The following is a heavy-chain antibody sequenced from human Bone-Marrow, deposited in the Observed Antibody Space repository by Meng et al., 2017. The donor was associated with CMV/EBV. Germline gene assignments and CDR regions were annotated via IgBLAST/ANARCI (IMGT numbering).Heavy chain of an antibody. Sequence: SGFTFSRHWMHWVRQAPGKGLVWVSRINSDGSSTNYADSVKGRFTISRDNAKNMLYLHMNSLSVEDTAMYYCAIVLVGATSNPPGDYWGQGTLVTVSS. CDR3: AIVLVGATSNPPGDY. J-gene: IGHJ4*02. CDR1: GFTFSRHW. CDR2: INSDGSST. V-gene: IGHV3-74*01. D-gene: IGHD2-15*01.